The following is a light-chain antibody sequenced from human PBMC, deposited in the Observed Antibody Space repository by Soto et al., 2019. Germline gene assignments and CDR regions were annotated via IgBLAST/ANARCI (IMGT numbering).Light chain of an antibody. J-gene: IGKJ1*01. CDR2: DAS. CDR1: QSVSSY. CDR3: QQYGSSPWT. Sequence: EIVLTQSPVTLSLSPGERATLSRRASQSVSSYLAWYQQRPGQAPRLLIYDASNRATGIPARFSGSGSGTDFTLTISSLEPEDFAVYYCQQYGSSPWTFGQGTKVDIK. V-gene: IGKV3-11*01.